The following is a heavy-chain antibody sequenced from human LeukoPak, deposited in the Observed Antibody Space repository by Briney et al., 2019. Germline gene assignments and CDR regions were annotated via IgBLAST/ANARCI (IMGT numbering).Heavy chain of an antibody. CDR3: ASAYDSSGYYFDY. CDR1: GGSISSSSYY. Sequence: RTSETLSLTCTVSGGSISSSSYYWGWIRQPPGKGLEWIGSTYYSGSTYYNPSLKSRVTISVDTSKNQFSLKLSSVTAADTAVYYCASAYDSSGYYFDYWGQGTLATVSS. V-gene: IGHV4-39*01. CDR2: TYYSGST. D-gene: IGHD3-22*01. J-gene: IGHJ4*02.